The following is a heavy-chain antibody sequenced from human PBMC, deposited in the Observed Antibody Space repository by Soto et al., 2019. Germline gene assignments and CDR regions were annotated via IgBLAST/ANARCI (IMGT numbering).Heavy chain of an antibody. D-gene: IGHD4-17*01. J-gene: IGHJ4*02. V-gene: IGHV3-23*01. CDR2: ISSGGGTT. CDR3: AKNLKTTVVRAYDY. CDR1: GFTFSDYA. Sequence: PGGSLRLASAASGFTFSDYAMTWVRQAPGKGLEWVSVISSGGGTTYYADSVKGRFTISRDNSKNTMYLQMNSLRAEDTAVYYCAKNLKTTVVRAYDYWGQGTLVTVSS.